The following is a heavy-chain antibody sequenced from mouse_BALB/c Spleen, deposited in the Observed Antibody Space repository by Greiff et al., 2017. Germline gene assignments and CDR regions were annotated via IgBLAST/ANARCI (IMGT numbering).Heavy chain of an antibody. J-gene: IGHJ3*01. CDR2: ISSGGGST. V-gene: IGHV5-12-1*01. CDR3: ARQGYPAWFAY. Sequence: EVQGVESGGGLVKPGGSLKLSCAASGFAFSSYDMSWVRQTPEKRLEWVAYISSGGGSTYYPDTVKGRFTISRDNAKNTLYLQMSSLKSEDTAMYYCARQGYPAWFAYWGQGTLVTVSA. CDR1: GFAFSSYD.